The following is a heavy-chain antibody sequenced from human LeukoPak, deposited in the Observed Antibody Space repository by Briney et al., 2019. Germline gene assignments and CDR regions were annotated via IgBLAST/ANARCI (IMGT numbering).Heavy chain of an antibody. V-gene: IGHV3-7*01. CDR1: GFSFSDYW. CDR3: ATDRKVRGWVPRFDF. Sequence: PGGSLRLSCAASGFSFSDYWMMWVRQAPGKGLEWVGNINQDGSETNYVDSVKGRFTISRDNAAISLYLQMNSLRAEDTAVYYCATDRKVRGWVPRFDFWGQGALVTASS. CDR2: INQDGSET. D-gene: IGHD1-14*01. J-gene: IGHJ4*02.